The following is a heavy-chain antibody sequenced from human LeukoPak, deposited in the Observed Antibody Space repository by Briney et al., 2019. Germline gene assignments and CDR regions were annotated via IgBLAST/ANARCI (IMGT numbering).Heavy chain of an antibody. CDR2: INSDGSST. D-gene: IGHD3-10*01. CDR1: GFTFSSYW. V-gene: IGHV3-74*01. J-gene: IGHJ6*03. Sequence: PGGSLRLSCAASGFTFSSYWMHWVRQAPGKGLVWVSRINSDGSSTSYADSVKGRFTISRDNVKNSLYLQMNTLRVEDTAVYFCARDLVWFGEPKGYYNYIDVWGRGTSVTVSS. CDR3: ARDLVWFGEPKGYYNYIDV.